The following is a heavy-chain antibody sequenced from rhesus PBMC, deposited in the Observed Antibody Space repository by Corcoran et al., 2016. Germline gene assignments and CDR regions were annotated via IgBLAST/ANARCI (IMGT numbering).Heavy chain of an antibody. D-gene: IGHD6S26*01. CDR3: AREGSGWSVDY. J-gene: IGHJ4*01. Sequence: QVQLQESGPGLVTPSETLSLTCAVSGGSVSSSNWWRWIRQPPGKGLEWIGYISGSRGRNYYNPALKSRVTMSTDTSKNQFSLKLSSVTAVDTAVYYCAREGSGWSVDYWGQGVLVTVSS. V-gene: IGHV4-65*01. CDR2: ISGSRGRN. CDR1: GGSVSSSNW.